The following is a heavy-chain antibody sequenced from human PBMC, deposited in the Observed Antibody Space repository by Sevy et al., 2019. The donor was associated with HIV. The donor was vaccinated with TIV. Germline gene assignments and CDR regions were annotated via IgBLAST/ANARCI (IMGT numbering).Heavy chain of an antibody. CDR2: MYHSGST. CDR3: ARDYRRDFWSGYSNYFDP. J-gene: IGHJ5*02. CDR1: GDSITRYF. D-gene: IGHD3-3*01. V-gene: IGHV4-59*01. Sequence: SETLSLTCTVSGDSITRYFWSWIRQPPGKGLEWIGYMYHSGSTNYNPSLKRRVSLSMDTSKNEFSLTLSSVTAVDTAVYYCARDYRRDFWSGYSNYFDPWGPGILVTVSS.